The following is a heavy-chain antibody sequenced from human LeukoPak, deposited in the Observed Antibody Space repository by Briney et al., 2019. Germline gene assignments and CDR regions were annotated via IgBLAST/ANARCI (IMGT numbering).Heavy chain of an antibody. CDR1: GFTFGDYA. Sequence: GGSLRLSCTASGFTFGDYAMSWFRQAPGKGLEWVGFIRSKAYGGTTEYAASVKGRFTISRDDSKSIAYLQMNSLKTEDTAVYYCTRPYGSGSYYTEPHLDYWGQGTLVTVSS. CDR2: IRSKAYGGTT. CDR3: TRPYGSGSYYTEPHLDY. D-gene: IGHD3-10*01. J-gene: IGHJ4*02. V-gene: IGHV3-49*03.